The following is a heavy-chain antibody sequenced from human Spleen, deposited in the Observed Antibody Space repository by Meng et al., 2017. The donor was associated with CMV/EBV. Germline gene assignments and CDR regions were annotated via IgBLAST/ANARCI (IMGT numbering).Heavy chain of an antibody. Sequence: GGSLRLSCTASGFTFSSYTMHWVRQAPGKGLEYVSAINNNGGSTYYADSVKGRFTISRDNSKNTLYLQMNSLRAEDTAVYYCAKEGGSEWLHRYFDLWGRGTLVTVSS. CDR2: INNNGGST. V-gene: IGHV3-64*04. D-gene: IGHD5-12*01. CDR1: GFTFSSYT. J-gene: IGHJ2*01. CDR3: AKEGGSEWLHRYFDL.